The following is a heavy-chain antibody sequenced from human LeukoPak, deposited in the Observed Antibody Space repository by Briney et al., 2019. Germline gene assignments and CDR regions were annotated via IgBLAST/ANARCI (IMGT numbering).Heavy chain of an antibody. D-gene: IGHD3-22*01. Sequence: GGSLRLSCVASGFTFSRDWMSWVRQAPGKGLEWVANINENGGEKNYVDSVKGRFTISRDNAKNLLYLQMNSLRAEDTAVYYCAKSNGYGLIDIWGQGTMVTVSS. J-gene: IGHJ3*02. CDR2: INENGGEK. CDR1: GFTFSRDW. V-gene: IGHV3-7*01. CDR3: AKSNGYGLIDI.